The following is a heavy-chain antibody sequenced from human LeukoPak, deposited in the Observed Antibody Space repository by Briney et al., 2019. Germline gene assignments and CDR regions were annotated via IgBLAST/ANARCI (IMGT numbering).Heavy chain of an antibody. CDR3: TRDIAVAGTHYYYGMDV. V-gene: IGHV3-49*04. J-gene: IGHJ6*02. Sequence: PGRSLSLSCTASGFTFGDYAMSWVRQAPGKGLEWVGFIRSKAYGGTTEYAASVKGRFTISRDDSKSIAYLQMNSLKTEDTAVYYCTRDIAVAGTHYYYGMDVWGQGTTVTVSS. CDR1: GFTFGDYA. D-gene: IGHD6-19*01. CDR2: IRSKAYGGTT.